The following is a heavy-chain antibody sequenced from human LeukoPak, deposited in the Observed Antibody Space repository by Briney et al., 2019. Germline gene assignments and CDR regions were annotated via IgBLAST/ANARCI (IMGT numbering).Heavy chain of an antibody. J-gene: IGHJ4*02. V-gene: IGHV3-21*04. Sequence: GGSLRLSCAASGFTFSSYSMNWVRQAPGKGLEWVSSISSSSYIYYADSVKGRFTISRDNSENTLYLQMNSLRVEDTAIYYCAKGLYYYYGSGSYTLDHWGQGTQVTVPS. CDR1: GFTFSSYS. CDR3: AKGLYYYYGSGSYTLDH. CDR2: ISSSSYI. D-gene: IGHD3-10*01.